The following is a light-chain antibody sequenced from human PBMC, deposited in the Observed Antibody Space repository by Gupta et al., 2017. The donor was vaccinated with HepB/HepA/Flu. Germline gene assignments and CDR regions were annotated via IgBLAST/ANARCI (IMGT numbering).Light chain of an antibody. Sequence: QSALTQPASVSGPPRRPITISCTGTSSDVGGYNYVSWYQQHPGKAPNLMIYDVSNRPSGVSNRFSGSKSGNTASLTISGLQAEDEADYYCSSYTSSSTRPVVFGGGTKLTVL. J-gene: IGLJ2*01. CDR1: SSDVGGYNY. V-gene: IGLV2-14*03. CDR3: SSYTSSSTRPVV. CDR2: DVS.